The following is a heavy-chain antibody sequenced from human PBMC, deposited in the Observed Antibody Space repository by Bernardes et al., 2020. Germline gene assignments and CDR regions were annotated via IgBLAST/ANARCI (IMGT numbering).Heavy chain of an antibody. CDR2: INAGNGNT. J-gene: IGHJ4*02. CDR1: GYTFTSYA. Sequence: ASVKVSCRASGYTFTSYAMHWVRQAPGQRLEWMGWINAGNGNTKYSQKFQGRVTITRDTSASTAYMELSSLTSEDTAVYYCARGTDCSSISCLGSYFDFWGQGTLVTVSS. V-gene: IGHV1-3*01. D-gene: IGHD2-2*01. CDR3: ARGTDCSSISCLGSYFDF.